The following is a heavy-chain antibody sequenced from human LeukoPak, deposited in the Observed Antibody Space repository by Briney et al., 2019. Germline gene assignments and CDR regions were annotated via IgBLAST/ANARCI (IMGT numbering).Heavy chain of an antibody. CDR3: ARSSGWSYYFDY. V-gene: IGHV1-69*13. D-gene: IGHD6-19*01. CDR2: IIPIFGTA. CDR1: GGTFSSYA. J-gene: IGHJ4*02. Sequence: ASVKVSCKASGGTFSSYAISWVRQAPGQGLEWMGGIIPIFGTANYAQKFQGRVTITADESTSTAYMELNSMRSEDTAVYYCARSSGWSYYFDYWGQGTLGTVSS.